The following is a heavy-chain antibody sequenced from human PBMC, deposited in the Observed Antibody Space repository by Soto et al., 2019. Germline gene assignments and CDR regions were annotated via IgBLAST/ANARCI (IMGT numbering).Heavy chain of an antibody. CDR3: AKASFIAVAGTGY. CDR2: ISGSGGST. D-gene: IGHD6-19*01. V-gene: IGHV3-23*01. J-gene: IGHJ4*02. Sequence: EVQLLESGGGLVQPGGSLRLSCAASGFTFSSYAMSCVRQAPGKGLEWVSAISGSGGSTYYADSVKGRFTISRDNSKNTLYLQMNSLRAEDTAVYYCAKASFIAVAGTGYWGQGTLVTVSS. CDR1: GFTFSSYA.